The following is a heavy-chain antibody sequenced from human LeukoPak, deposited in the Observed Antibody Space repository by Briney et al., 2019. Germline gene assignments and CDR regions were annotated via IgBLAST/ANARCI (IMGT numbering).Heavy chain of an antibody. D-gene: IGHD2-15*01. V-gene: IGHV3-23*01. CDR3: AKDLALRDIVVVVAATGSPIDY. J-gene: IGHJ4*02. Sequence: GGSLRLSCAASGLTFRSYAMSWVRQAPGKGLEWVSAISGSGGSTFYADAVKGRFTISRDNSKTPLYLQMNSLRAEDTAVYYCAKDLALRDIVVVVAATGSPIDYWGQGTLVTVSS. CDR1: GLTFRSYA. CDR2: ISGSGGST.